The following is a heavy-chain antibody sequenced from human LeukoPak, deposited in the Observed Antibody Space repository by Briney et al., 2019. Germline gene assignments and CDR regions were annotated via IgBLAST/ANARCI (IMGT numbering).Heavy chain of an antibody. CDR2: IDNAGSIT. V-gene: IGHV3-74*03. Sequence: GGSLRLSCAVSGFTFSNYWIHWVRQASGKGLVWVSRIDNAGSITTYADSVKGRFTISRDNAENTLYLQMNSLRVEDTAVYYCVRSAFYAGSGNYYDYWGQGTLVTVSS. D-gene: IGHD3-22*01. CDR1: GFTFSNYW. J-gene: IGHJ4*02. CDR3: VRSAFYAGSGNYYDY.